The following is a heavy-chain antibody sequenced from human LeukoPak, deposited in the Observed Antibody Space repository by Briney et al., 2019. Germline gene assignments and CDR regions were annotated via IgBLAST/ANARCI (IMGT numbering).Heavy chain of an antibody. V-gene: IGHV1-69*05. CDR1: GGTFSSYA. J-gene: IGHJ3*02. D-gene: IGHD2-21*01. Sequence: ASVKVSCKASGGTFSSYAISWVRQAPGQGLEWMGGIIPIFGTANYAQKLQGRVTITTDESTSTAYMELSSLRSEDTAVYYCARDGTAVLWWPQYDAFDIWGQGTMVTVSS. CDR2: IIPIFGTA. CDR3: ARDGTAVLWWPQYDAFDI.